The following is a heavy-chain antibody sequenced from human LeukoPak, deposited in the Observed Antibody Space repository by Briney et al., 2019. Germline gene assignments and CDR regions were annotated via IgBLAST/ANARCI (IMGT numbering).Heavy chain of an antibody. CDR3: ARHRGQNWFDP. Sequence: GESLKISCKGSGYSFTNYWISWVRQMPGKGLEWMGRIDTNDSNTNYSPSFQFHVTISAAKSISTAYLQWSSLKASDTAMYYCARHRGQNWFDPWGQGTLVTVSS. J-gene: IGHJ5*02. D-gene: IGHD3-16*01. V-gene: IGHV5-10-1*01. CDR2: IDTNDSNT. CDR1: GYSFTNYW.